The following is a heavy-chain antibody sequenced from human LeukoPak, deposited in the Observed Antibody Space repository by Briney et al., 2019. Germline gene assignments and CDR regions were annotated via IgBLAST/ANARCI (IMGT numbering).Heavy chain of an antibody. D-gene: IGHD2-2*02. V-gene: IGHV1-24*01. CDR2: FDPEDGET. CDR3: ARLGYCSSTSCYISYYYYYYMDV. Sequence: ASVKVSCKVSGYTLTELSMHWVRQAPGKGLEWMGGFDPEDGETIYAQKFQGRVTMTEDTSTDTAYMELSSLRSEDTAVYYCARLGYCSSTSCYISYYYYYYMDVWGKGTTVTVSS. J-gene: IGHJ6*03. CDR1: GYTLTELS.